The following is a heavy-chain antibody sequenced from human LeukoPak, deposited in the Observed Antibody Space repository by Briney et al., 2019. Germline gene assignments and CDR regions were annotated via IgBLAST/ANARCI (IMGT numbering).Heavy chain of an antibody. CDR2: IYYSGST. V-gene: IGHV4-59*01. CDR1: DGSISSYY. D-gene: IGHD2-2*01. CDR3: GRGYCRGTSCNRYTFDM. Sequence: PSETLSLTCTVSDGSISSYYWSWIRQSPGKGLEWIGYIYYSGSTNYNPSLKSRVTISVDTSKNQFSLKLSSVTAADTAVYYCGRGYCRGTSCNRYTFDMWGQGTMVTVSS. J-gene: IGHJ3*02.